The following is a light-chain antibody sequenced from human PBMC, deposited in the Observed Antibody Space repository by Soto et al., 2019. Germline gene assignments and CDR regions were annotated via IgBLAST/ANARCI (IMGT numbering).Light chain of an antibody. Sequence: QLVLTQPPSASGTPGQRVTISCSGSSSNIGSNPVNWYQQLPGTAPKLLIYSNDQRPSGVPDRFSGSKSGTSASLAISGLQSEDEADYYCAPWDDRLNGRWVFGGGTKLTVL. CDR2: SND. J-gene: IGLJ3*02. CDR1: SSNIGSNP. CDR3: APWDDRLNGRWV. V-gene: IGLV1-44*01.